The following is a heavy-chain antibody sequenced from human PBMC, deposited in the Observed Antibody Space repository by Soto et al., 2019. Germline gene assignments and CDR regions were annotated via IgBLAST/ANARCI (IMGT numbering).Heavy chain of an antibody. CDR1: GFTFSSYA. Sequence: PGGSLRLSCAASGFTFSSYAMSWVRQAPGKGLEWVSSINRDGSTYYADSVKGRFTISRDNSQNTLYLQMNSLRAEDTAVYYCAKKYYFDCWGQGTLVTVSS. J-gene: IGHJ4*02. CDR3: AKKYYFDC. CDR2: INRDGST. V-gene: IGHV3-23*01.